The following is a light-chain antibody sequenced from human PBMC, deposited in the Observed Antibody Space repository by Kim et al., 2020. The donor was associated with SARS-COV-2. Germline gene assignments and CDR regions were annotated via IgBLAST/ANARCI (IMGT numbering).Light chain of an antibody. CDR1: QSISNY. V-gene: IGKV1-39*01. CDR3: QQSYSTPLT. CDR2: AAS. Sequence: DIQMTQSPSSLSASVGDRVTITCRASQSISNYLNWYQQKPGKAPKLLIYAASSLQSGVPSSFSGSGSGTDFTLTISSLQPEDFATYYCQQSYSTPLTFGGWTKGDIK. J-gene: IGKJ4*01.